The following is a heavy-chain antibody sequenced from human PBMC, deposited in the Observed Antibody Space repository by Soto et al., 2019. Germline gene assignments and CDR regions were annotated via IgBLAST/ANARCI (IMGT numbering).Heavy chain of an antibody. D-gene: IGHD3-16*01. J-gene: IGHJ3*02. CDR2: ISYDESKK. CDR3: AKARRRGSYGYAAFDM. Sequence: QVQLVESGGGVVQPGMSLRLSCGASRLTFSSYGMHWVRQAPGKGLEWVALISYDESKKYYADSVKGRFTISRDNSKNTLYLQMDSLRAEDTAVYYCAKARRRGSYGYAAFDMWGQGTMVTVSS. CDR1: RLTFSSYG. V-gene: IGHV3-30*18.